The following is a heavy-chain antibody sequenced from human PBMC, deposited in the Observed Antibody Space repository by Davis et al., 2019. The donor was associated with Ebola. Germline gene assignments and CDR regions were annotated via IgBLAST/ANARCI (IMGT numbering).Heavy chain of an antibody. V-gene: IGHV3-48*02. CDR3: ARGRWNYAMDY. Sequence: GGSLRLSCIASGFSFNSYTMNWVRQAPGKGLEWLSYITNGGSTNSYADSVKGRFIVSRDNAKNSLFLQMNSLRDEDTAVYYCARGRWNYAMDYWGLGTLVIVSS. D-gene: IGHD1-7*01. CDR1: GFSFNSYT. J-gene: IGHJ4*02. CDR2: ITNGGSTN.